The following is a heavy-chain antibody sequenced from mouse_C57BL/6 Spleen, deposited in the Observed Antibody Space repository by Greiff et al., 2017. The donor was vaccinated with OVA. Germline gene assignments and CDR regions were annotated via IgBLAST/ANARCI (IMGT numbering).Heavy chain of an antibody. CDR1: GYTFTSYW. V-gene: IGHV1-64*01. CDR3: ARWGSHYFDY. Sequence: QVQLQQPGAELVKPGASVKLSCKASGYTFTSYWMHWVKQRPGQGLAWIGMIHPNSGSTNYNEKFKSKATLTVDKSSSTAYMQLSSLTSEDSAVYYCARWGSHYFDYWGQGTTLTVSS. CDR2: IHPNSGST. J-gene: IGHJ2*01.